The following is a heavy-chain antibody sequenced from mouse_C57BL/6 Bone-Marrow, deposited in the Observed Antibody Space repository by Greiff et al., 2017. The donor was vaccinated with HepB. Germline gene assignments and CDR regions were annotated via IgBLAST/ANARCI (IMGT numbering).Heavy chain of an antibody. Sequence: QVQLKESGPELVKPGASVKISCKASGYAFSSSWLNWVKQRPGKGLEWIGRIYPGDGDTNYNGKFKGKATLTADKSSSTAYMQLSSLTSEDSAVYFCALTTAFDYWGKGTTLTVSS. CDR2: IYPGDGDT. V-gene: IGHV1-82*01. CDR1: GYAFSSSW. CDR3: ALTTAFDY. D-gene: IGHD1-2*01. J-gene: IGHJ2*01.